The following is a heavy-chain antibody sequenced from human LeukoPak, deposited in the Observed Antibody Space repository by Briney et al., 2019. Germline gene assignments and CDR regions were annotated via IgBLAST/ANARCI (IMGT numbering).Heavy chain of an antibody. D-gene: IGHD1-26*01. V-gene: IGHV4-61*02. CDR1: AGFISSGSYY. J-gene: IGHJ1*01. CDR2: IYISGTT. CDR3: ASGPTVGSGSSSNYFQP. Sequence: SETLSLTCTVSAGFISSGSYYWRWIRQPAGKGLEWIGRIYISGTTNYNPSLRSRVTISLDTSKNQFSLKLRSVTAADTAVYYCASGPTVGSGSSSNYFQPWGQGSLVTVSS.